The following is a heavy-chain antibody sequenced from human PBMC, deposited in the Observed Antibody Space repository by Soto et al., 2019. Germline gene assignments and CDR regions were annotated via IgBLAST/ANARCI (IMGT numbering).Heavy chain of an antibody. CDR1: GFTFSSYA. J-gene: IGHJ4*02. D-gene: IGHD5-12*01. V-gene: IGHV3-23*01. CDR3: AKDRDGYHGRDY. Sequence: EEQLLESGGGLVQPGGSLRLSCAASGFTFSSYAMSWVRQAPGKGLEWVSTISGSGGSTYYADSVKGRFTISRDNSKSTLYLQLSSLRAEDTAVYYCAKDRDGYHGRDYWGQGTLVTVSS. CDR2: ISGSGGST.